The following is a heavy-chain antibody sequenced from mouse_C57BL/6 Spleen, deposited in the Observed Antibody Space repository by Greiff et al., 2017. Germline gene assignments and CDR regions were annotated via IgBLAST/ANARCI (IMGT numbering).Heavy chain of an antibody. D-gene: IGHD1-1*01. V-gene: IGHV1-69*01. Sequence: VKLQQPGAELVMPGASVKLSCKASGYTFTSYWMHWVKQRPGQGLEWIGEIDPSDSYTNYNQKFKGKSTLTVDKSSSTAYMQLSSLTSEDSAVYYCARGGFITTVVLDYWGQGTTLTVSS. CDR1: GYTFTSYW. J-gene: IGHJ2*01. CDR3: ARGGFITTVVLDY. CDR2: IDPSDSYT.